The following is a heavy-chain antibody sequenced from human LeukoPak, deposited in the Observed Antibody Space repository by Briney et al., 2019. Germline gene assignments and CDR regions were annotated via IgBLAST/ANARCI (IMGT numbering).Heavy chain of an antibody. CDR3: ARVPSLEGGRDY. D-gene: IGHD1-1*01. Sequence: GGSLRLPCAASGFTFSSYWMHWVRQAPGKGLVWVSRINSDGSSTSYADSVKGRFTISRDNAKNTLYLQMNSLRAEDTAVYYCARVPSLEGGRDYWGQGTLVTVSS. CDR2: INSDGSST. CDR1: GFTFSSYW. J-gene: IGHJ4*02. V-gene: IGHV3-74*01.